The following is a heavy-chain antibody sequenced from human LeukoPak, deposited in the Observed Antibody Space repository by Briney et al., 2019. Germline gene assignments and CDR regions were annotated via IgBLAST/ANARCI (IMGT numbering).Heavy chain of an antibody. Sequence: PGGSLRLSCAASGFTFSSYWMHWVRQAPGKGLVWVSRIKSDEDSTTYADSVKGRFTISRDNAKNTLYLQMNRLRADDTTVYYCAWERGWLQFDYWGQGTLVTVSS. J-gene: IGHJ4*02. CDR3: AWERGWLQFDY. D-gene: IGHD5-24*01. CDR2: IKSDEDST. V-gene: IGHV3-74*01. CDR1: GFTFSSYW.